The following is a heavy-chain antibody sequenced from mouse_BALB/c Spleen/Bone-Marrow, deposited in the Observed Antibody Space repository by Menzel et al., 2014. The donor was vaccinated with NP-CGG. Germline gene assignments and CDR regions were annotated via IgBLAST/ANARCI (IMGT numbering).Heavy chain of an antibody. CDR2: ISSGGSYT. J-gene: IGHJ3*01. D-gene: IGHD2-4*01. CDR1: GFTFSSYG. CDR3: ARQDYDWFAY. Sequence: EVQVVESGGDLVKPGGSLKLSCAASGFTFSSYGMSWVRQTPDKRLEWVATISSGGSYTYYPDSVKGRITISRDNAKNPLYLQMSSLKSEDTAMYYCARQDYDWFAYWGQGTLVTVSA. V-gene: IGHV5-6*01.